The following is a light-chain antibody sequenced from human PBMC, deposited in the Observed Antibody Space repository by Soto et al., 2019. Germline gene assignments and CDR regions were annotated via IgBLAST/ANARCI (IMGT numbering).Light chain of an antibody. J-gene: IGLJ2*01. CDR3: SSFTASNTEV. CDR1: SSDVGGYDY. CDR2: DIS. V-gene: IGLV2-14*04. Sequence: TGXSSDVGGYDYVSWYQQHPGKAPKLMIYDISNRPSGVSDRFSGSKSANTASLTISGLQAEDEADYYCSSFTASNTEVFGGGTKVTVL.